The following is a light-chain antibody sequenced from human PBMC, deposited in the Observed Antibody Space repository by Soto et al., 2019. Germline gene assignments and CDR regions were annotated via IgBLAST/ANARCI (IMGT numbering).Light chain of an antibody. CDR1: NSDVGGYNY. V-gene: IGLV2-14*01. J-gene: IGLJ3*02. CDR3: SSYTTSTTLAV. Sequence: QSALTQPASVSGSPGQSITISCTGTNSDVGGYNYVSWYQQHPGKAPKLMIYAVNSRPSGVSDRFSGSKSGNTASLTISGLQAEDEADYYCSSYTTSTTLAVFGGGTKVTVL. CDR2: AVN.